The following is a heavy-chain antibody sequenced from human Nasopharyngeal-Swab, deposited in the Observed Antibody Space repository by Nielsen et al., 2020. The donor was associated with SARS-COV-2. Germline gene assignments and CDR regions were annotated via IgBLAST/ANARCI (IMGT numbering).Heavy chain of an antibody. CDR3: ATLYGSGIYAGYYYYYGMDV. V-gene: IGHV3-11*04. D-gene: IGHD3-10*01. CDR2: ISSSGSTI. J-gene: IGHJ6*02. Sequence: GGSLRLSCAASGFTFSDYYMSWIRQAPGKGLEWVSYISSSGSTIYYADSVKGRFTISRDNAKNSLYLQMNSLRAEDTAVYYCATLYGSGIYAGYYYYYGMDVWGQGTMVTVSS. CDR1: GFTFSDYY.